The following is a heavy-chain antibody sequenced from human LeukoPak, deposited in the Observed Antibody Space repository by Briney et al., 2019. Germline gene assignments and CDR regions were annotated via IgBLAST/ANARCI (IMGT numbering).Heavy chain of an antibody. CDR2: LSYDGSNT. D-gene: IGHD4-17*01. Sequence: GGSLRLSCAASGFTFSSFGMHWVRQAPGKGQEWVTVLSYDGSNTFYADSVKGRFTISRDNSKNTLYLQMNSLRPEDTAVYYCAKDASTVTLHADYWGQGTLVTVSS. V-gene: IGHV3-30*18. J-gene: IGHJ4*02. CDR1: GFTFSSFG. CDR3: AKDASTVTLHADY.